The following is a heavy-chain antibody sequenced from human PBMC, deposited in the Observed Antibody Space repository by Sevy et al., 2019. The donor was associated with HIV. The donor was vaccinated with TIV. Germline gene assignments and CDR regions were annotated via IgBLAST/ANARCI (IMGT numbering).Heavy chain of an antibody. CDR1: RFTFSSYW. CDR2: INQDGSEK. CDR3: ARVSSTYYVRGYFYAMDV. J-gene: IGHJ6*02. Sequence: GGSLRLSCAASRFTFSSYWMSWVRQAPGKGLEWVANINQDGSEKYHLDSVKGRFTISRDNAKNSRYLQMNSLRAEDSSVYFSARVSSTYYVRGYFYAMDVWGQGTTVTVSS. V-gene: IGHV3-7*01. D-gene: IGHD3-10*02.